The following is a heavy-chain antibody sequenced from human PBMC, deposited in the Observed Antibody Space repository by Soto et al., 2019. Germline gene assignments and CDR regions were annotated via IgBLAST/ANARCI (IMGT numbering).Heavy chain of an antibody. V-gene: IGHV5-51*01. CDR2: IYPGDSET. Sequence: GASLKISCKGSGYHFKTHWIGRVRQAPGKGLEWLGIIYPGDSETKNCPSFRGQVTVTVDPSTTTAYLQWRSLRDSDPGLCYCAILYQVFTADYWGQGTLVTVSS. CDR1: GYHFKTHW. CDR3: AILYQVFTADY. J-gene: IGHJ4*02. D-gene: IGHD2-2*01.